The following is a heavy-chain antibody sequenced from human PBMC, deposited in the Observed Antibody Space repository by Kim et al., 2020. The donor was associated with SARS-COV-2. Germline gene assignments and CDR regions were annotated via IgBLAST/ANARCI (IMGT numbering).Heavy chain of an antibody. Sequence: GRTYSNPSLKSRVTISVDTSKNQFSLKLSSVTAADTAVYYCARSAYYFDYWGQGTLVTVSS. D-gene: IGHD3-16*01. CDR3: ARSAYYFDY. J-gene: IGHJ4*02. CDR2: GRT. V-gene: IGHV4-39*01.